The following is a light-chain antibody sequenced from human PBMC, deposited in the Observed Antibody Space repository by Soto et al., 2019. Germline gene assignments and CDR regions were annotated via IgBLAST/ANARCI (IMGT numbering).Light chain of an antibody. CDR1: RSDIGSYDY. V-gene: IGLV2-14*01. Sequence: QSVRTQTDSVSGSPGQPITISCIRSRSDIGSYDYVSWHQHQQGKAPKVLIYEVSSRPSGVSSRFSGSRSGNTASLTISGLQPEDEATYYCSAHTTSFTFVFGPGTKVTVL. CDR2: EVS. J-gene: IGLJ1*01. CDR3: SAHTTSFTFV.